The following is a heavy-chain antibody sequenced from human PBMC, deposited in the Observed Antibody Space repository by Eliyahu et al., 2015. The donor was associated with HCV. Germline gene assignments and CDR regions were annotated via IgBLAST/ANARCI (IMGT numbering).Heavy chain of an antibody. Sequence: QLQESGPGLVKPSETLSLTCTVSGGSISSSSYYWGWIRQPPGKGLEWIGSIYYSGSTYYNPSLKSRVTISVDTSKNQFSLKLSSVTAADTAVYYCARIPNHSNYYGSGDWYFDLWGRGTLVTVSS. D-gene: IGHD3-10*01. CDR2: IYYSGST. CDR3: ARIPNHSNYYGSGDWYFDL. CDR1: GGSISSSSYY. V-gene: IGHV4-39*01. J-gene: IGHJ2*01.